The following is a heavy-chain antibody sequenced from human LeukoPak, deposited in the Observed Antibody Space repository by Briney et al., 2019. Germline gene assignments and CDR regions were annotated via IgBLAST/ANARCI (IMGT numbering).Heavy chain of an antibody. CDR1: GYTFTSYA. CDR2: INAGNGNT. CDR3: ATSKRPRYYFDY. Sequence: ASVKVSCKASGYTFTSYAMHWVRQAPGQRLEWMGWINAGNGNTKYSQKFQGRVTITRDTSASTAYMELSSLRSEDTAVYYCATSKRPRYYFDYWGQGTLVTVSS. V-gene: IGHV1-3*01. J-gene: IGHJ4*02.